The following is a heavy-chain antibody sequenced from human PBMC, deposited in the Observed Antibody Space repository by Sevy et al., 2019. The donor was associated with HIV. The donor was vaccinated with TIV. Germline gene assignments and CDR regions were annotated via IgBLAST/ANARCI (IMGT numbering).Heavy chain of an antibody. V-gene: IGHV6-1*01. D-gene: IGHD6-13*01. CDR3: ARDFGSTWDGHSRGVFDI. CDR1: GESVSSKSAA. Sequence: SQTLSLTCAISGESVSSKSAAWSWIRQSPSRGLEWLGRTYYRSKWYNHYAQSMKSPITVNPEESMNQFSLHLNSVTPEDTAVYYCARDFGSTWDGHSRGVFDIWGQGTVVTVSS. J-gene: IGHJ3*02. CDR2: TYYRSKWYN.